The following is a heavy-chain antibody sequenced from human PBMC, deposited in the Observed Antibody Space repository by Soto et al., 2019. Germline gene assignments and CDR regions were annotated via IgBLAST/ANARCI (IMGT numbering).Heavy chain of an antibody. V-gene: IGHV3-74*02. CDR2: INIVGTNT. Sequence: EVQLVESGGGLVQPGGSLRLSCAVSGFTFSRYWMHWFRQDPGNGLVWVSSINIVGTNTQYADSVRGRFTVSRDNAKSTVYLQMISLRSENTAVDYCANDLLWGQSNYWGQGTMVVVSS. D-gene: IGHD3-16*01. CDR1: GFTFSRYW. CDR3: ANDLLWGQSNY. J-gene: IGHJ4*02.